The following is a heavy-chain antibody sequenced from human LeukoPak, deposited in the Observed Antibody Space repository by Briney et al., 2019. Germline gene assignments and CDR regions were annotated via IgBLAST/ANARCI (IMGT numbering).Heavy chain of an antibody. CDR2: IYYSGST. Sequence: SETLSLTCTVSGGPISGSSYYWGWIRQPPGKGLEWIGSIYYSGSTYYNPSLKSRVTISVDTSKNQFSLKLNSVTATDTAVYYCAGHYGHWGQGTLVTVSS. V-gene: IGHV4-39*01. J-gene: IGHJ4*02. CDR3: AGHYGH. D-gene: IGHD3-10*01. CDR1: GGPISGSSYY.